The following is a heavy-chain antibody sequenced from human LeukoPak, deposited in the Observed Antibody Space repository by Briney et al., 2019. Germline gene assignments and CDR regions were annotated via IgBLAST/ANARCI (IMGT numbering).Heavy chain of an antibody. D-gene: IGHD6-6*01. Sequence: GSLRLSCAASGFTFSRCGMTWVRQAPGKGLEWVSSISGSDGVTYYADSVKGRFTISRDNSKNTLYLQMNSLRAEDTAVYYCAKRGPIYSSSPGNYFDYWGQGTLVTVSS. J-gene: IGHJ4*02. CDR1: GFTFSRCG. CDR3: AKRGPIYSSSPGNYFDY. V-gene: IGHV3-23*01. CDR2: ISGSDGVT.